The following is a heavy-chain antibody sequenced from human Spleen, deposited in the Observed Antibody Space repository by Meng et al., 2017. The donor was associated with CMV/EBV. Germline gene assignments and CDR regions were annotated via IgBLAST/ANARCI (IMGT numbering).Heavy chain of an antibody. CDR3: ARDPYATGWAG. J-gene: IGHJ4*02. Sequence: QRQLQESGLGLVKPSGTLALTCAVAGGSMSISTWWSWVRQPPGKGLEWIGEIYHSGGTNYNPSLRGRVTISLDKSKNQFSPTLRSVTAADTAVYYCARDPYATGWAGWGQGTLVTVSS. D-gene: IGHD6-19*01. V-gene: IGHV4-4*02. CDR2: IYHSGGT. CDR1: GGSMSISTW.